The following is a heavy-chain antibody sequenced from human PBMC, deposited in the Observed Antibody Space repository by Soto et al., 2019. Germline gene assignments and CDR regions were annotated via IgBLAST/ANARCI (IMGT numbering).Heavy chain of an antibody. V-gene: IGHV2-5*02. CDR3: AHPKTRSSAYFDY. D-gene: IGHD3-22*01. J-gene: IGHJ4*02. Sequence: QITLKESGPTLVKPTQTLTLTCIFSGFSLTPRGLGVGWIRQPPGEALEWLAVIYWDDEKHYSPSLKTRLTISKGTSIDQVVLTMPNMDPADTATYYWAHPKTRSSAYFDYWGQGILVTVSS. CDR1: GFSLTPRGLG. CDR2: IYWDDEK.